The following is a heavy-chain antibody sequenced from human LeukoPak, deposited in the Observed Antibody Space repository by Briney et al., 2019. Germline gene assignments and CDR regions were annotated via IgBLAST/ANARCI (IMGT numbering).Heavy chain of an antibody. CDR2: XXXDGTNK. CDR1: XXSFXXXA. CDR3: ARERGGQSSGYSNPLDY. Sequence: SXXXXXXSFXXXAMHWXXXAPXXXLEXVXFXXXDGTNKYYAESVKGRLTISRDNSKKTMYLEMSSLRPEDTAVYYCARERGGQSSGYSNPLDYWGQGTLVTVSS. D-gene: IGHD3-22*01. V-gene: IGHV3-30*15. J-gene: IGHJ4*02.